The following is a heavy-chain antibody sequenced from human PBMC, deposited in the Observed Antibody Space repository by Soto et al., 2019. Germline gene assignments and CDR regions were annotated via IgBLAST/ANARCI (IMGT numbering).Heavy chain of an antibody. V-gene: IGHV1-58*01. CDR3: AAFWDYYDSTGEVYYFDY. J-gene: IGHJ4*02. CDR2: IVVGSGNT. CDR1: GFTFTSSA. D-gene: IGHD3-22*01. Sequence: QMQLVQSGPEVKKPGTSVKVSCKASGFTFTSSAVQWVRQARGQRLEWIGWIVVGSGNTNYAQKFQERVTITRDMSTSTAYMELSSLRSEDTAVYYCAAFWDYYDSTGEVYYFDYWGQGTLVPVSS.